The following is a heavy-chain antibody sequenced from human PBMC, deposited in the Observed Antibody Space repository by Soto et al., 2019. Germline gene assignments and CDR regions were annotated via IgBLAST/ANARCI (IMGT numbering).Heavy chain of an antibody. D-gene: IGHD6-19*01. CDR3: AIAPKYSSGWYWDY. V-gene: IGHV3-23*01. CDR1: GFTFSSYA. Sequence: EVQLLESGGGLVQPGGSLRLSCAASGFTFSSYAMSWVRQAPGKGLEWVSAISGSGGSTYYADSVKGRFTIARDNSKNTLYLQMNSLRAEDTAVYYCAIAPKYSSGWYWDYWGQGNLVTVSS. CDR2: ISGSGGST. J-gene: IGHJ4*02.